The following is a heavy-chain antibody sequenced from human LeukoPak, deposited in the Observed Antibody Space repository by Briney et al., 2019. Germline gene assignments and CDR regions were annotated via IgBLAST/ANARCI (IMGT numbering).Heavy chain of an antibody. CDR3: ARGRSSGLDY. CDR2: MNPNSGNT. V-gene: IGHV1-8*01. D-gene: IGHD6-19*01. CDR1: GYTFTSFD. Sequence: GASVKVSCKASGYTFTSFDINWVRQATGQGLEWMGSMNPNSGNTGDAQEFLGRVTMTRNTSISTAYMELSSLRSEDTAVYYCARGRSSGLDYWGQGTLVTVSS. J-gene: IGHJ4*02.